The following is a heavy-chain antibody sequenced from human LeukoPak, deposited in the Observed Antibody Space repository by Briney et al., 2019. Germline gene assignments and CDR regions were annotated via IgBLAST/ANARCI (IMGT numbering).Heavy chain of an antibody. CDR1: GFTFTNYG. D-gene: IGHD2-21*01. CDR3: AKLLYSRFDY. Sequence: GGSLRLSCAASGFTFTNYGMHWVRQAPGRGLEWVAFIRYGGSDKYYADSVKGRFTISRDNSRNTLYLQMNSLRAEDTAVYYCAKLLYSRFDYWGQGTLVTVSS. J-gene: IGHJ4*02. V-gene: IGHV3-30*02. CDR2: IRYGGSDK.